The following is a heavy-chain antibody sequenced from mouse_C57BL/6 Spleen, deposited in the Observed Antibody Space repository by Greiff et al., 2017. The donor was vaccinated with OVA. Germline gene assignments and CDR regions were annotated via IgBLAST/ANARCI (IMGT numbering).Heavy chain of an antibody. Sequence: EVQLQESGGGLVQPGGSLSLSCAASGFTFTDYYMSWVRQPPGKALEWLGFIRNKANGYTTEYSASVKGRFTISRDNSQSILYLQMNALRAEDSATYYCARSGLYAMDYWGQGTSVTVSS. CDR3: ARSGLYAMDY. CDR1: GFTFTDYY. J-gene: IGHJ4*01. CDR2: IRNKANGYTT. V-gene: IGHV7-3*01.